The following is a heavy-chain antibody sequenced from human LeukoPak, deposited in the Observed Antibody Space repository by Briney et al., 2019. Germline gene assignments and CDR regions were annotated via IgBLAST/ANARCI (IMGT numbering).Heavy chain of an antibody. CDR1: GFDLSYYG. D-gene: IGHD3-10*01. Sequence: GGSLRLSCGGSGFDLSYYGVHWVRQAAGKGLEWVGIISSDGVRKDYTATVKGRFSISRDNSRNTLYLQMNSLRPEDTAVYYCARDREEQIKMARGRIEVYYNGMDVWGQGTTVTVSS. CDR2: ISSDGVRK. V-gene: IGHV3-30*03. J-gene: IGHJ6*02. CDR3: ARDREEQIKMARGRIEVYYNGMDV.